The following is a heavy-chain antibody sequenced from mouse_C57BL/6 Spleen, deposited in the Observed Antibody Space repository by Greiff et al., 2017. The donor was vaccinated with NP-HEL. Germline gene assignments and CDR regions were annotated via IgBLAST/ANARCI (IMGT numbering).Heavy chain of an antibody. J-gene: IGHJ2*01. D-gene: IGHD4-1*02. CDR2: LDPSDSYT. CDR3: ARYQLGGPFDY. V-gene: IGHV1-69*01. Sequence: QVQLKQPGAELVMPGASVKLSCKASGYTFTSYWMHWVKQRPGQGLEWIGELDPSDSYTNYNQKFKGKSTLTVDKSSSTAYMQLSSLTSEDSAVYYCARYQLGGPFDYWGQGTTLTVSS. CDR1: GYTFTSYW.